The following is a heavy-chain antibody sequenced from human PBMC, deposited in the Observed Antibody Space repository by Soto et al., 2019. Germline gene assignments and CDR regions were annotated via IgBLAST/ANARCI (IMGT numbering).Heavy chain of an antibody. CDR3: AKSPVVPVTWWAWFDP. CDR1: GFTVSSNY. Sequence: VQLVESGGGLIQPGGSLRLSCAASGFTVSSNYMSWVRQAPGKGLEWVSVIYSGGTTYYADSVKGRFTISRDNSKNTLYLQMNSLRAEDTAVYYCAKSPVVPVTWWAWFDPWGQGTLVTVSS. J-gene: IGHJ5*02. CDR2: IYSGGTT. V-gene: IGHV3-53*01. D-gene: IGHD2-15*01.